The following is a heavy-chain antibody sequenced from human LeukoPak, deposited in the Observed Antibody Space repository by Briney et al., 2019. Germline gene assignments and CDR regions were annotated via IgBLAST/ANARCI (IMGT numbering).Heavy chain of an antibody. CDR2: IYSGGST. CDR3: ASRYYYDSSGSTLDY. V-gene: IGHV3-66*01. CDR1: GFTVSSNY. Sequence: PGGSLRLSCAASGFTVSSNYMSWVRQAPGKGLEWVSVIYSGGSTYYADSVKGRFTISRDNSKNTLYLQMNSLRAEDTAVCYCASRYYYDSSGSTLDYWGQGTLVTVSS. J-gene: IGHJ4*02. D-gene: IGHD3-22*01.